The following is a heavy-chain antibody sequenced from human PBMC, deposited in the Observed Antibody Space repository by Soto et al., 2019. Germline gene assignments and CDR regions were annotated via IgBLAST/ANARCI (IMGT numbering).Heavy chain of an antibody. J-gene: IGHJ5*02. D-gene: IGHD2-21*01. CDR1: GFTSSTYA. CDR2: IIGSGTT. CDR3: AKHRDCGANTCPTGHWFDP. V-gene: IGHV3-23*01. Sequence: EVQVLDSGGGLAQPGGSLRLSCAASGFTSSTYAMSWVRQAPGKGLEWVSTIIGSGTTFYADSVRGRFDISRDDSKNTVYLQMNSLRAEDTAVYHCAKHRDCGANTCPTGHWFDPWGQGTLVTVSS.